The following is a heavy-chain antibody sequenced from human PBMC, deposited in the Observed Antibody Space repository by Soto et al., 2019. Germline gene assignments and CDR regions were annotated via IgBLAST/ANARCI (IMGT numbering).Heavy chain of an antibody. D-gene: IGHD4-17*01. V-gene: IGHV1-46*03. J-gene: IGHJ1*01. CDR2: INPSGGST. CDR1: GYTFTSYY. CDR3: ARARYGDYGATNEYFQH. Sequence: ASVKVSCKASGYTFTSYYMHWVRQAPGQGLEWMGIINPSGGSTSYAQKFQGRVTMTRDTSTSTVYMELSSLRSEDTAVYYCARARYGDYGATNEYFQHWGQGTLVTVSS.